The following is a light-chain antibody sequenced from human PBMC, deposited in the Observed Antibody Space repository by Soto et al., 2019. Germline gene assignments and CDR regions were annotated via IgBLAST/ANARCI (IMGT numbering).Light chain of an antibody. CDR3: FSFTTDWTHV. CDR2: EVS. V-gene: IGLV2-14*01. CDR1: SSDIGAYNY. J-gene: IGLJ1*01. Sequence: QYVRTQPACVCGSPGQSITISCTGSSSDIGAYNYVSWFQQYPGKAPKLIISEVSNRPSGVSNRFSGSKSGTAASLTISGLQTEDEADYFCFSFTTDWTHVFGTGTKVTVL.